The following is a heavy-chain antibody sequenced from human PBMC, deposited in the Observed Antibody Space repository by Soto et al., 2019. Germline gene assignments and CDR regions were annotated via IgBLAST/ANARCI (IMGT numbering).Heavy chain of an antibody. CDR3: ARGSGSYSAY. D-gene: IGHD1-26*01. V-gene: IGHV4-61*01. CDR2: ISYSGST. J-gene: IGHJ4*02. Sequence: QVQLQESGPGLVKPSETLSLTCTVSGASVSSGNYYWSWIRQPPGKGLECIGYISYSGSTNYNPSIKSRASITIDTPKNQFSQKLSSVTAADTAVYYCARGSGSYSAYWGQGTLVTVSS. CDR1: GASVSSGNYY.